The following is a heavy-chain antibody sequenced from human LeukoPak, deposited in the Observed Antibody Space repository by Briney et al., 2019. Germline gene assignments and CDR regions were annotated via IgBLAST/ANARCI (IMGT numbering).Heavy chain of an antibody. D-gene: IGHD2-2*01. CDR3: ARGIVVPAAMQSWFDP. CDR2: MIPNSGNT. V-gene: IGHV1-8*01. CDR1: GYTFTSYD. Sequence: ASVKVSCKASGYTFTSYDINWVRQATGQGLEWLGWMIPNSGNTGYAQKFQGRVTMTRNTSISTAYMELSSLRSEDTAVYYCARGIVVPAAMQSWFDPWGQGTLVTVSS. J-gene: IGHJ5*02.